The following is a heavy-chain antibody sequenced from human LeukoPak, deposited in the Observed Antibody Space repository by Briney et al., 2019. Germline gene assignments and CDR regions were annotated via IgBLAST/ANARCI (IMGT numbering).Heavy chain of an antibody. J-gene: IGHJ4*02. CDR2: IYHSGST. D-gene: IGHD5-12*01. Sequence: SQTLSLTCTVSGGSISSGGYYWSWIRQPPGKGLEWIGYIYHSGSTYYNPSPKSRVTISVDRSKNQFSLKLSSVTAADTAVYYCARGGVGLRSSLTFDYWGQGTLVTVSS. CDR3: ARGGVGLRSSLTFDY. CDR1: GGSISSGGYY. V-gene: IGHV4-30-2*01.